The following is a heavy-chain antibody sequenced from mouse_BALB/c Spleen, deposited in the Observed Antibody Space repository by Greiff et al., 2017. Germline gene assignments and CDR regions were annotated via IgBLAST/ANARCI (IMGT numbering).Heavy chain of an antibody. J-gene: IGHJ3*01. CDR2: INSNGGST. V-gene: IGHV5-6-3*01. CDR3: AREALTGLFAY. CDR1: GFTFSSYG. Sequence: DVMLVESGGGLVQPGGSLKLSCAASGFTFSSYGMSWVRQTPDKRLELVATINSNGGSTYYPDSVKGRFTISRDNAKNTLYLQMSSLKSEDTAMYYCAREALTGLFAYWGQGTLVTVSA. D-gene: IGHD3-1*01.